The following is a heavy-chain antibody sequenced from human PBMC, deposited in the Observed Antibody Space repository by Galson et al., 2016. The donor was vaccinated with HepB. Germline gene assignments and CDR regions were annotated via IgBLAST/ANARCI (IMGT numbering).Heavy chain of an antibody. J-gene: IGHJ6*02. CDR1: GFTFSSYA. V-gene: IGHV3-23*01. CDR2: ISSSGGST. D-gene: IGHD6-13*01. CDR3: AKASSPGYYYGMDV. Sequence: SLRLSCAASGFTFSSYAMSWVRQAPGKGLEWVSAISSSGGSTYYADSVKGRFTISRDNSKNTLYLQMNGLRAEDTAVYYCAKASSPGYYYGMDVWGQGTTVTVSS.